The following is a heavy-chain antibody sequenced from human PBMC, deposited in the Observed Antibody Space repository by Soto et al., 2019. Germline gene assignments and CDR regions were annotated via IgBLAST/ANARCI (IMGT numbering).Heavy chain of an antibody. CDR2: INPSGGST. J-gene: IGHJ6*02. CDR3: ARDLLPSVGYNYGFGVFYGMDV. V-gene: IGHV1-46*04. Sequence: QVQLVQSGAEVRKPGASVKVSCKASGYTFTRYYMHWVRQAPGQGLEWMLLINPSGGSTRYAQRSQGRITVTRDASTSTVYMELSSLRSEDTAVYYCARDLLPSVGYNYGFGVFYGMDVWGQGPTVTVAS. CDR1: GYTFTRYY. D-gene: IGHD5-18*01.